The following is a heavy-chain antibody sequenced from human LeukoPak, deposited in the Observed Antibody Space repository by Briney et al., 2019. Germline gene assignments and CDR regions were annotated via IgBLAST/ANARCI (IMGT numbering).Heavy chain of an antibody. CDR2: ISGGGGGA. J-gene: IGHJ4*02. V-gene: IGHV3-23*01. CDR3: AKSRARREGSSGSIDY. D-gene: IGHD3-22*01. Sequence: PGGSLRLSCVASGFTFSSYVMSWVRQAPGKGLEWVSSISGGGGGAYYADPAKGRLTISRDNSKNTLHLQMNSLRAEDTAIYYCAKSRARREGSSGSIDYWGQGTLVTVSS. CDR1: GFTFSSYV.